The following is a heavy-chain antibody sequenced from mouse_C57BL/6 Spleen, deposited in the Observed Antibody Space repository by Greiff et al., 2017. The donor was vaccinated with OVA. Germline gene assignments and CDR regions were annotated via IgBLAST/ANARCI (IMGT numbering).Heavy chain of an antibody. J-gene: IGHJ1*03. CDR2: ISDGGSYT. V-gene: IGHV5-4*03. Sequence: EVMLVESGGGLVKPGGSLKLSCAASGFTFSSYAMSWVRQTPEKRLEWVATISDGGSYTYYPDNVKGRFTISRDNAKNNLYLQMSHLKSEDTAMYYCARVDGSSYEYFDVWGTGTTVTVSS. CDR1: GFTFSSYA. D-gene: IGHD1-1*01. CDR3: ARVDGSSYEYFDV.